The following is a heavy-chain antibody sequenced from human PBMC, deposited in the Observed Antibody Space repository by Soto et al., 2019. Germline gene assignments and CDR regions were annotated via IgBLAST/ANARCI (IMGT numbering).Heavy chain of an antibody. D-gene: IGHD3-10*01. J-gene: IGHJ4*02. Sequence: EVQLLESGGDLVQPGGSLRLSCAAPGLTFSNYAMTWVRQAPGKGLEWVSAISGSGGSAYYADSVKGRFTISRDNSKNTLYLQMNSLRVEDTAVYYCATGTLWFGELGYWGQGTLVTVSS. V-gene: IGHV3-23*01. CDR1: GLTFSNYA. CDR2: ISGSGGSA. CDR3: ATGTLWFGELGY.